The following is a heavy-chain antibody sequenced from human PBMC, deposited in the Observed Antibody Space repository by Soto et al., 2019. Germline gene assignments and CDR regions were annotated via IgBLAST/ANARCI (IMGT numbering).Heavy chain of an antibody. CDR2: VSGLGGGT. D-gene: IGHD3-9*01. Sequence: FGRSRVRQAKRKGLEWVSSVSGLGGGTYYADSVKGRFTISRDNSKNTLFLQMSSLTAEDTARYYCAKGRNYDILTAHHAFDYWGQGTQVTVSS. J-gene: IGHJ4*02. V-gene: IGHV3-23*01. CDR1: FG. CDR3: AKGRNYDILTAHHAFDY.